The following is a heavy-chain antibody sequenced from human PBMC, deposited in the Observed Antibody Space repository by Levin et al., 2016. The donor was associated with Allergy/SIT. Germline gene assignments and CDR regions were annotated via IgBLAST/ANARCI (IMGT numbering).Heavy chain of an antibody. CDR1: GHIFATYC. CDR3: ATLQPLHDESRGSVMGDAFEI. CDR2: IHPRDSDV. Sequence: GESLKISCKGSGHIFATYCIAWVRQMPGKGLEWMGLIHPRDSDVRYSPSFQGQVTISGGKSINTAYLQWSGLRTSDTGMYYCATLQPLHDESRGSVMGDAFEIWGQGTMLTVSP. J-gene: IGHJ3*02. V-gene: IGHV5-51*01. D-gene: IGHD1-1*01.